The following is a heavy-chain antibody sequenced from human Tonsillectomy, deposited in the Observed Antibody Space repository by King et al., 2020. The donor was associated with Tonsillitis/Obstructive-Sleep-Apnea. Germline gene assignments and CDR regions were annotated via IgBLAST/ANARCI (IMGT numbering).Heavy chain of an antibody. CDR2: ISGDGGST. CDR1: GFTFDDYA. V-gene: IGHV3-43*02. CDR3: AKAPYGGDAFDI. D-gene: IGHD4-23*01. Sequence: QLVQSGGGVVQPGGSLRLSCAASGFTFDDYAMLWVRQAPGKGLEWVSLISGDGGSTYYADSVKGRFTISRDSSKNSLYLQINSLRTEDTALYYCAKAPYGGDAFDIWGQGTMVTVSS. J-gene: IGHJ3*02.